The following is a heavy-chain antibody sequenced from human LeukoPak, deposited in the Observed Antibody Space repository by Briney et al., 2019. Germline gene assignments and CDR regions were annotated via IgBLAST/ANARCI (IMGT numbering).Heavy chain of an antibody. CDR3: ARDRRTAMDPWYIDY. Sequence: PGASVKVSCKASGGTFSSYAISWVRQAPGQGLEWMGRIIPILGIANYAQKFQGRVTITADKSTSIAYMELSSLRSEDTAVYYCARDRRTAMDPWYIDYWGQGTLVTVSS. CDR1: GGTFSSYA. D-gene: IGHD5-18*01. CDR2: IIPILGIA. J-gene: IGHJ4*02. V-gene: IGHV1-69*04.